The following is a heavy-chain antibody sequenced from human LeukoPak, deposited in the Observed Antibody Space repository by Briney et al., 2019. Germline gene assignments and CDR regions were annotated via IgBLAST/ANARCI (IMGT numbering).Heavy chain of an antibody. Sequence: PGGSLSLSCAASGFIFSSYTIQWVRQAPGKGLEYVSAIISNGGSRHYANSVKGRFTTSRDNSKNTVYLQMGSLRAEDMAVYYCARVKVGATISDYYYYYMDVWGKGTTVTVSS. V-gene: IGHV3-64*01. CDR1: GFIFSSYT. CDR2: IISNGGSR. CDR3: ARVKVGATISDYYYYYMDV. J-gene: IGHJ6*03. D-gene: IGHD1-26*01.